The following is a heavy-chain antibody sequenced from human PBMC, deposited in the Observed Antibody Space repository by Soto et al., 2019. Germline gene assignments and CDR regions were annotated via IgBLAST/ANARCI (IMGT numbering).Heavy chain of an antibody. V-gene: IGHV3-53*04. CDR1: GFTVSSND. Sequence: GGSLXLSCAASGFTVSSNDMSWVRQAPGKGLEWVSVIYSGGSTYYADSVKGRFTISRHNSKSTLYLQMNSLRAEDTAVYYCARDRSLTDESYYYYYYMDVWGKGTTVTVSS. J-gene: IGHJ6*03. D-gene: IGHD3-9*01. CDR3: ARDRSLTDESYYYYYYMDV. CDR2: IYSGGST.